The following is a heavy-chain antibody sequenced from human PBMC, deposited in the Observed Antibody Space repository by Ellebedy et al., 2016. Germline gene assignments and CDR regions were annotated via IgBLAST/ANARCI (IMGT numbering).Heavy chain of an antibody. J-gene: IGHJ3*01. CDR2: VFHTGTT. Sequence: SETLSLTCNVSGGSVSSDYWNWIRRPPGKGLEWIGYVFHTGTTHYNPSLKSRVTMSLDTSKSQFSLSLTSVTAADTAVYYCAKWNGDWNAFDVWGQGTMVTVCS. CDR1: GGSVSSDY. D-gene: IGHD1-1*01. CDR3: AKWNGDWNAFDV. V-gene: IGHV4-59*02.